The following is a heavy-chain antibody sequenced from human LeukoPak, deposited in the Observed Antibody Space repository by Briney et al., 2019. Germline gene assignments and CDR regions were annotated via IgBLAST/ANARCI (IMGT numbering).Heavy chain of an antibody. CDR3: ARRLPYGSGSYGY. CDR2: INHSGST. CDR1: GGSFSGYY. D-gene: IGHD3-10*01. J-gene: IGHJ4*02. V-gene: IGHV4-34*01. Sequence: PSETLSLTCAVYGGSFSGYYWSWIRQPPGKGLEWIGKINHSGSTNYNPSLKSRVTISVDTSKNQFSLKLSSVTAADTAVYYCARRLPYGSGSYGYWGQGTLVTVSS.